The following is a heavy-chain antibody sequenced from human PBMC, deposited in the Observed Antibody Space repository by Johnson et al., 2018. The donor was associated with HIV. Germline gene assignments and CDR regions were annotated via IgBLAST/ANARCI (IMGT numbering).Heavy chain of an antibody. CDR3: AKDKGWEIPARAAFDI. J-gene: IGHJ3*02. CDR1: GFTITTYG. Sequence: QVHLVESGGGVVQPGRSLRLSCVASGFTITTYGMHWVRQAPGKGLEWVAVIWYDGNNKYYADSVKGRFTISRDNSKNTLYLQMNSLRAEDMALYYCAKDKGWEIPARAAFDIWGQGTMVNVSS. V-gene: IGHV3-33*06. CDR2: IWYDGNNK. D-gene: IGHD1-26*01.